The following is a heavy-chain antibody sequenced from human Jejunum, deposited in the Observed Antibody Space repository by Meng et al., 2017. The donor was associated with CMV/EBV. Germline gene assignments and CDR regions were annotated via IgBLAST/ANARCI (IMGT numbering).Heavy chain of an antibody. D-gene: IGHD3-10*01. CDR2: ISNKLNAFPT. Sequence: SGFPFGDNQMDWFRLPPGKGLEWFGRISNKLNAFPTQYAASVKGRFTISRDDSRSALYLQMNSLKSEDTAVYFCARDSMKGGGFDQWGQGTLVTVSS. CDR1: GFPFGDNQ. V-gene: IGHV3-72*01. J-gene: IGHJ4*02. CDR3: ARDSMKGGGFDQ.